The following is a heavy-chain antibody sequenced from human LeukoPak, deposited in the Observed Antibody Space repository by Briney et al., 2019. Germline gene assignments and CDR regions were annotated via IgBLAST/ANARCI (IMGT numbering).Heavy chain of an antibody. Sequence: SETLSLTCTVSGGSISSSTYYWGWIRQPPGKGLEWIGSMYYSGSTYYNPSLKSRVTISVDTSKNQFSLKLSSVTAADTAVYYCAREVLRWELLMYYFDYWGQGTLVTVSS. D-gene: IGHD1-26*01. J-gene: IGHJ4*02. CDR1: GGSISSSTYY. V-gene: IGHV4-39*07. CDR2: MYYSGST. CDR3: AREVLRWELLMYYFDY.